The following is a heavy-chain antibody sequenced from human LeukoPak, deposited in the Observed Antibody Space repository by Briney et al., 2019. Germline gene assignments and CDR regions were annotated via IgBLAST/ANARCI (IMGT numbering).Heavy chain of an antibody. CDR3: ARNSVPSFYSDTSGYFYY. D-gene: IGHD3-22*01. Sequence: SETLSLTCGVSGGSFSGYYFSWVHQSPEKGLEWIGEINHSGSTNYNPSLKSRVTISVDTAKKQISLKLNSVTAADTAVYYCARNSVPSFYSDTSGYFYYWGQGTLVTVSS. J-gene: IGHJ4*02. V-gene: IGHV4-34*01. CDR1: GGSFSGYY. CDR2: INHSGST.